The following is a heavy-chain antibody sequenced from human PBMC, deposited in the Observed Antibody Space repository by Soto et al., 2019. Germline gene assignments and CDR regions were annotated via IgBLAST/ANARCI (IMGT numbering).Heavy chain of an antibody. CDR1: GYTFTNYG. Sequence: ASVKVSCKASGYTFTNYGISWVRQAPGQGPQWMGWISCYNGDTKYAQTLQGRVTMTTDTSTSTAYMELRSLRSDDTAVYYCARGGSTWSAEYYQHWGQGTVVTVS. D-gene: IGHD6-13*01. CDR2: ISCYNGDT. J-gene: IGHJ1*01. CDR3: ARGGSTWSAEYYQH. V-gene: IGHV1-18*01.